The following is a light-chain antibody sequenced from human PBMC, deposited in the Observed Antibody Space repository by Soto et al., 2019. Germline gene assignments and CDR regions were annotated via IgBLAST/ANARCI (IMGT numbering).Light chain of an antibody. CDR3: SSYRRSTTVV. J-gene: IGLJ2*01. V-gene: IGLV2-14*01. Sequence: HSVLTQPASVSGSPGQSITISCTGTSSDVGDYNYVSWYQQHPGKAPKLMIFDVSYRPSGVSNRFSGSKSGNTASLTISGLQLEDEADYYCSSYRRSTTVVFGGGTKLTVL. CDR2: DVS. CDR1: SSDVGDYNY.